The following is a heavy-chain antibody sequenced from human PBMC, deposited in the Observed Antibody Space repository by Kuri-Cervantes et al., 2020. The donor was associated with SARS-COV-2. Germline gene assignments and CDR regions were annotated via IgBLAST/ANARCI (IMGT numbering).Heavy chain of an antibody. CDR1: GFTFSSYE. CDR3: ARDKDYDFWSGYCCPGMDV. V-gene: IGHV3-48*03. CDR2: ISSSGSTI. Sequence: GESLKISCAASGFTFSSYEMNWVRQAPGKGLEWVSYISSSGSTIYYADSVKGRFTISRDNAKNSLYLQMNSLRAEDTAVYYCARDKDYDFWSGYCCPGMDVWGQGTTVTVSS. D-gene: IGHD3-3*01. J-gene: IGHJ6*02.